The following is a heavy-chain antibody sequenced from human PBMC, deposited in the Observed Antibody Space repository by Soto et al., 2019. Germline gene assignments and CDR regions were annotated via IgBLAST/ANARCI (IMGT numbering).Heavy chain of an antibody. D-gene: IGHD2-21*01. CDR3: ASKPPSAIQGWACGMDV. CDR1: GFSISSNY. V-gene: IGHV3-53*02. J-gene: IGHJ6*02. CDR2: TFSGGNT. Sequence: ELQLVETGGGLIQTGGSLRLSCAASGFSISSNYIAWVRQPPGKGLEWVSTTFSGGNTEYAASVKGRCSISRDNYKNTLYLKMDNLRVEDTAVYYCASKPPSAIQGWACGMDVWGQGTTVSVSS.